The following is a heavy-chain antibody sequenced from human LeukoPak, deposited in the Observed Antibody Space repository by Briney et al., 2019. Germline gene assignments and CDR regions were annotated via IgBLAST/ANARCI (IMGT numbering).Heavy chain of an antibody. J-gene: IGHJ6*04. CDR2: INWNSDSI. CDR3: AELGITMIGGV. Sequence: PGRSLRLSCAVSGFTFDDYAMHWVRQVPGKGLEWVSGINWNSDSIGYAVRGRFTISRDNAKNSLYLQMNSLRAEDTAVYYCAELGITMIGGVWGKGTTVTISS. D-gene: IGHD3-10*02. CDR1: GFTFDDYA. V-gene: IGHV3-9*01.